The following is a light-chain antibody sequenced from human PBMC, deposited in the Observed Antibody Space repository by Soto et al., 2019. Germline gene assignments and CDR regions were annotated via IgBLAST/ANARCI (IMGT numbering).Light chain of an antibody. CDR1: SSDVGGYNF. CDR2: DVS. V-gene: IGLV2-11*01. CDR3: CSYAGSSPVL. Sequence: QSALTQPRSVSGSPGQSVTISCTGTSSDVGGYNFVSWYQQHPGKAPKLMIYDVSKRPSGVPDRFSGSKSGNTASLTISGLQAEDEADYYCCSYAGSSPVLFGGGTKVTVL. J-gene: IGLJ2*01.